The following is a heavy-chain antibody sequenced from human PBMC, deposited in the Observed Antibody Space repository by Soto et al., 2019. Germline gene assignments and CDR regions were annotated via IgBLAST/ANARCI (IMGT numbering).Heavy chain of an antibody. J-gene: IGHJ3*02. V-gene: IGHV5-51*01. CDR3: ARPYCSGGSCYLHAFDI. CDR1: GYSFTSYC. CDR2: IYPGDSDT. Sequence: VESLKISCKGSGYSFTSYCIGWVRQMPGKGLEWMGIIYPGDSDTRYSPSFQGQVTISADKSISTAYLQWSSLKASDTAMYYCARPYCSGGSCYLHAFDIWGQGTMVTVS. D-gene: IGHD2-15*01.